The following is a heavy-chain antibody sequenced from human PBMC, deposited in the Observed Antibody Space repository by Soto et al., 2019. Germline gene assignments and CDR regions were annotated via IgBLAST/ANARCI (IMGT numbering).Heavy chain of an antibody. CDR3: AKFSRAYDFGRGYYPSPLDD. CDR2: ISGSGGST. V-gene: IGHV3-23*01. CDR1: GTTFSSYA. D-gene: IGHD3-3*01. Sequence: HPGGSLRPSCAASGTTFSSYAMSWVRQAPGKGLEWVSAISGSGGSTYYADSVKGRFTISRDNPKNTPYLQMNSLRAQDTAVYYFAKFSRAYDFGRGYYPSPLDDWGQGTLVTVSS. J-gene: IGHJ4*02.